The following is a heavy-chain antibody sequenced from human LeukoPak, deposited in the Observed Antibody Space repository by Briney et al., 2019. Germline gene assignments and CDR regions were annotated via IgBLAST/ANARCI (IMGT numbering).Heavy chain of an antibody. D-gene: IGHD2-2*01. CDR3: ARQRSVPPLYYYYYYMDV. Sequence: PGGSLRLSCAASGFTSSDYNMRWIRQAPGKGLEWVSSISRSGSTKYYADSVKGRFTISRDNAKNSLFLQMNSLRAEDTAVYYCARQRSVPPLYYYYYYMDVWGKGTTVTISS. CDR1: GFTSSDYN. J-gene: IGHJ6*03. V-gene: IGHV3-11*01. CDR2: ISRSGSTK.